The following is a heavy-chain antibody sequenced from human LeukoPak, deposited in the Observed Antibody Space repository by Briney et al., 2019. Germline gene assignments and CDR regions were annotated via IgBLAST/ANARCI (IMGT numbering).Heavy chain of an antibody. CDR3: ARDAVSYYPTHTLDY. CDR2: ISYDGSNK. Sequence: GGSLRLSCAASGFTFSSYAMHWVRQAPGKGLEWVAVISYDGSNKYYADSVKGRFTISRDNSKNTLYLQMNSLRAEDTAVYYCARDAVSYYPTHTLDYWGQGTLVTVSS. V-gene: IGHV3-30-3*01. J-gene: IGHJ4*02. D-gene: IGHD1-26*01. CDR1: GFTFSSYA.